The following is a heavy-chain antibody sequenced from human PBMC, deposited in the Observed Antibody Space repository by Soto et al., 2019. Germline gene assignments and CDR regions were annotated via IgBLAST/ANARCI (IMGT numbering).Heavy chain of an antibody. D-gene: IGHD3-10*01. CDR1: CGSFSGYY. CDR3: ARGSALVTYYYGSGSYYRPYYFDY. Sequence: PSETLSLTCAVYCGSFSGYYWSWIRQPPGKGLEWIGEINHSGSTNYNPSLKSRVTISVDTSKNQFSLKLSSVTAADTAVYYCARGSALVTYYYGSGSYYRPYYFDYWGQGTPVTVSS. J-gene: IGHJ4*02. V-gene: IGHV4-34*01. CDR2: INHSGST.